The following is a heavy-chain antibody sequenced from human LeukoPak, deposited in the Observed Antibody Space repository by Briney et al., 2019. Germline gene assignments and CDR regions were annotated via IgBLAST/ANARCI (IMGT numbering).Heavy chain of an antibody. V-gene: IGHV4-4*07. J-gene: IGHJ6*03. D-gene: IGHD3-3*01. Sequence: SETLTLTCTVSGGSISSYYWSWIRQPAGKGLEWIGRIYTSGSTNYNPSLKSRVTMSVDTSKNQFSLKLSSVTAADTAVYYCARANYDFWSGYYRNYYYYMDVWGKGTTVTVSS. CDR3: ARANYDFWSGYYRNYYYYMDV. CDR1: GGSISSYY. CDR2: IYTSGST.